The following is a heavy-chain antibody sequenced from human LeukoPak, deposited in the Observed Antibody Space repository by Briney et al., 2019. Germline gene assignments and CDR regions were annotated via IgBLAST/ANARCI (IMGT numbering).Heavy chain of an antibody. V-gene: IGHV4-38-2*02. CDR1: GYSISSGYY. D-gene: IGHD3-10*01. CDR2: IYHSGRT. J-gene: IGHJ3*02. CDR3: ARIFGPTDI. Sequence: SETLSLTCTVSGYSISSGYYWGWIRQPPGKGLEWIGSIYHSGRTFYNPSLKSRVTISVDTSKNQFSLKLSSVTAADTAVYYCARIFGPTDIWGQGTMVTVSS.